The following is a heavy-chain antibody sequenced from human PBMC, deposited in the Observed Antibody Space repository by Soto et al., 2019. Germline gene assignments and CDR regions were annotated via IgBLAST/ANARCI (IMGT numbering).Heavy chain of an antibody. J-gene: IGHJ3*01. Sequence: EVQLVESGGGLVQPGGSLRLSCAASGFTFSSYSMNWVRQAPGKGLEWVSYISSSSSTIYYADSVKGRFTISRDNAENSPYLQMNSLRAEDTAVYYCARGRRSGRGAFDLWGQGTMVTVSS. CDR1: GFTFSSYS. CDR3: ARGRRSGRGAFDL. D-gene: IGHD1-26*01. CDR2: ISSSSSTI. V-gene: IGHV3-48*01.